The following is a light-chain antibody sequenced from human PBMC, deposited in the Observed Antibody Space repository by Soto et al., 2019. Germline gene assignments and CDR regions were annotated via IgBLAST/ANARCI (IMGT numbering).Light chain of an antibody. Sequence: QMTQSPASLSASVGDRVTITCRASQSISSWLAWYQQKPGKAPKLLIYDASSLESGVPSRFRGSGSGTEFTLTISSLQPDDFATYYCQQYNSYPWTFGQGTKVDIK. V-gene: IGKV1-5*01. CDR3: QQYNSYPWT. CDR1: QSISSW. CDR2: DAS. J-gene: IGKJ1*01.